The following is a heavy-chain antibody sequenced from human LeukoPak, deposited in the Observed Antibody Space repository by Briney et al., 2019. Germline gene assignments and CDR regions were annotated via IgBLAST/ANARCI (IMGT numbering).Heavy chain of an antibody. V-gene: IGHV4-39*07. CDR3: ARGAQAGTGFGY. D-gene: IGHD6-19*01. J-gene: IGHJ4*02. CDR1: GGSISSSSYY. CDR2: IYYSGST. Sequence: KTSETLSLTCTVSGGSISSSSYYWGWIRQPPGKGLEWIGSIYYSGSTYYNPSLKSRVTISVDTSKNQFSLKLSSVTAADTAVYYCARGAQAGTGFGYWGQGTLVTVSS.